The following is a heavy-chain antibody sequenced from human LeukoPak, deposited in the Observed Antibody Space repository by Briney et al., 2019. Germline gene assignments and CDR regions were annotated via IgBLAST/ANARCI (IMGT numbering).Heavy chain of an antibody. Sequence: PGGSLRLSCAAFGFTFNNYAMSWVRQSPARGLEWVPSIRGDGETFYSGSVEGRFPLSRDDYSSTVFLKLHNVRVEDTGIYYCAKASWVSNADMVWWGQGTVVTVSS. J-gene: IGHJ4*02. CDR2: IRGDGET. V-gene: IGHV3-23*01. D-gene: IGHD3-10*01. CDR3: AKASWVSNADMVW. CDR1: GFTFNNYA.